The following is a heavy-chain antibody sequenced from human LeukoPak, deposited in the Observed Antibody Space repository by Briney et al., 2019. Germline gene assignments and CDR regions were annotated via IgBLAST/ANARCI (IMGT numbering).Heavy chain of an antibody. CDR3: ARPASALLYSSSSAIY. Sequence: GASVKVSCKASGYTFTGYYMHWVRQAPGQGLEWMGWIYPNSGGTNYAQKFQGRVTMTRDTSISTAYMELSRLRSDDTAVYYCARPASALLYSSSSAIYWGQGTLVTVSS. J-gene: IGHJ4*02. D-gene: IGHD6-6*01. CDR1: GYTFTGYY. CDR2: IYPNSGGT. V-gene: IGHV1-2*02.